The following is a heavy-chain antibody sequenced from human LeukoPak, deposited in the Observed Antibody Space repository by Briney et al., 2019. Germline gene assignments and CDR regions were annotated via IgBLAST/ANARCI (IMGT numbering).Heavy chain of an antibody. CDR1: GGTFSSYA. CDR2: IIPILGIA. V-gene: IGHV1-69*04. CDR3: ARGVPWYSSSPGANWFDP. Sequence: AASVQVSCKASGGTFSSYAISGVRQAPGQGLEWMGRIIPILGIANYAQKFQGRVTITADKSTSTAYMELSSLRSEDTAVYYCARGVPWYSSSPGANWFDPWGQGTLVTVSS. J-gene: IGHJ5*02. D-gene: IGHD6-6*01.